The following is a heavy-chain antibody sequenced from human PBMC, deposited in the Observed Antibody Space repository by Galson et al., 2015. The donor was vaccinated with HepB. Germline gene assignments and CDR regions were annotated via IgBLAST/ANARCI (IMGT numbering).Heavy chain of an antibody. Sequence: SLRLSCAASGFSFISYAMSWVRQAPGKELEWVSGISGSGGSTNYADSVKGRFTISRDNSKNTLYLQMSSLRAEDTAVYFCAKDRPRRSSFPFDNRGPGTLVTVSS. CDR1: GFSFISYA. V-gene: IGHV3-23*01. CDR3: AKDRPRRSSFPFDN. J-gene: IGHJ4*02. D-gene: IGHD3-16*02. CDR2: ISGSGGST.